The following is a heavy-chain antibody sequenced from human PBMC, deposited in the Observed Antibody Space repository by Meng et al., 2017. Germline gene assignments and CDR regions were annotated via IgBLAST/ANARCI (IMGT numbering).Heavy chain of an antibody. V-gene: IGHV3-43*01. CDR2: ISWDGGST. Sequence: GESLKISCAAYGFTFDDYTMHWVRQAPGRGLEWVSLISWDGGSTYYADSVKGRFTISRDNSKNSLYLQMNSLRTEDTALYYCAAQKSRITGDDAFDIWGQGTMVTVSS. J-gene: IGHJ3*02. CDR3: AAQKSRITGDDAFDI. D-gene: IGHD7-27*01. CDR1: GFTFDDYT.